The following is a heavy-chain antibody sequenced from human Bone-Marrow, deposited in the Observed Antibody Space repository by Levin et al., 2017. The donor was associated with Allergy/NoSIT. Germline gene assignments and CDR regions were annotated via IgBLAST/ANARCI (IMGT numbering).Heavy chain of an antibody. CDR1: GFTFDDYA. J-gene: IGHJ4*02. Sequence: LAGGSLRLSCVASGFTFDDYAMHWVRQAPGKGLEWVSGITWNSGRIDYADSVKGRFTISRDNAKKSLYLQMNNLGAEDTALYYCGKDITYGLYGSIDYWGQGTPVTVSS. V-gene: IGHV3-9*01. D-gene: IGHD2-8*01. CDR3: GKDITYGLYGSIDY. CDR2: ITWNSGRI.